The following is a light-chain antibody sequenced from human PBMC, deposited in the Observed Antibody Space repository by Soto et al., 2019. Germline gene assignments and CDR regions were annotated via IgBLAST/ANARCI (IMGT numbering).Light chain of an antibody. J-gene: IGKJ1*01. CDR1: QSVSSN. CDR3: QQYNNWPPWT. V-gene: IGKV3-15*01. CDR2: GAS. Sequence: IVVKQSVATLSLSNGERATLSCRASQSVSSNLAWYQQKPGQAPRLLIYGASTRATGIPARFSGSGSGTEFTLTISSLQSEDFAVYYCQQYNNWPPWTFGQGTKVAIK.